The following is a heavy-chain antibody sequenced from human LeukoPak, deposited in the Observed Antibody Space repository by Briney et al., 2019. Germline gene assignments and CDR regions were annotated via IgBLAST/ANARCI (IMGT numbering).Heavy chain of an antibody. V-gene: IGHV4-4*02. CDR2: VSLSGLT. D-gene: IGHD6-19*01. CDR3: ARRVTGYSSSGYFDY. Sequence: SGTLSLTCGVSGGSITSTNWWSWVRQPPGQGLEWIGEVSLSGLTNYNPSLSSRVIMALDTSKNHLSLNLTSVTAADTAVYYCARRVTGYSSSGYFDYWGQGTLVTVPS. J-gene: IGHJ4*02. CDR1: GGSITSTNW.